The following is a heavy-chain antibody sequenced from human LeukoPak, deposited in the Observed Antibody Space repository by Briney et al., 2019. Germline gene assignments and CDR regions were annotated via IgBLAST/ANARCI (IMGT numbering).Heavy chain of an antibody. Sequence: GESLKISCKGSGYSFTSFWVGWVRQMPGKSLEGMGISYPGDSHTKYSPSFQGQVTISADKSISTAYLQWSSLKASDTAMYYCATRGYDSSGYYSVPFDYWGQGTLVTVSS. V-gene: IGHV5-51*03. D-gene: IGHD3-22*01. CDR3: ATRGYDSSGYYSVPFDY. CDR1: GYSFTSFW. CDR2: SYPGDSHT. J-gene: IGHJ4*02.